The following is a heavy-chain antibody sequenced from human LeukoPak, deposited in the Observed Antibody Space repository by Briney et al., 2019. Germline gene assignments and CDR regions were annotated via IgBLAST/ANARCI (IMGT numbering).Heavy chain of an antibody. CDR1: GGSFSGYY. Sequence: SETLSLTCAVYGGSFSGYYWSWIRQPPGKGLEWIGEINHSGSTNYNPSLKSRVTISVDTSKNQFSLKLSSVTAADTAVYYCARDRRGYSYGPVDYWGQGTLVTVSS. CDR3: ARDRRGYSYGPVDY. V-gene: IGHV4-34*01. CDR2: INHSGST. J-gene: IGHJ4*02. D-gene: IGHD5-18*01.